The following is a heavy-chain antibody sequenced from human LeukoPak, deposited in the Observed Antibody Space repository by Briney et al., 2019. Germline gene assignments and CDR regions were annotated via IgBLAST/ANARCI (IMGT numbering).Heavy chain of an antibody. J-gene: IGHJ6*02. V-gene: IGHV3-23*01. D-gene: IGHD5-12*01. CDR1: GFTFSSYA. Sequence: GGSLRLSCAASGFTFSSYAMSWVRQAPGKGLEWVSAISGSGGSTYYADSVKGRFTISRDNSKNTLYLQMNSLRAEDTAVYYCAKGRYDSNYYYGMDVWGQGTTVTVSS. CDR3: AKGRYDSNYYYGMDV. CDR2: ISGSGGST.